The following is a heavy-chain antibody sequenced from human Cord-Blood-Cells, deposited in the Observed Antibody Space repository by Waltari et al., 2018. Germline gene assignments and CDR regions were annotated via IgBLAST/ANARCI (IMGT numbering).Heavy chain of an antibody. CDR3: ARGSGSYVDAFDI. V-gene: IGHV1-69*01. Sequence: QVQLVQSGAAVQKPGSSVKVSCKASGAPFSSCAIRWVQQAAGQGLEWMGGIIPIFGTANYAQKFQGRVTITADESTSTAYMELSSLRSEDTAVYYCARGSGSYVDAFDIWGQGTMVTVSS. CDR1: GAPFSSCA. J-gene: IGHJ3*02. CDR2: IIPIFGTA. D-gene: IGHD1-26*01.